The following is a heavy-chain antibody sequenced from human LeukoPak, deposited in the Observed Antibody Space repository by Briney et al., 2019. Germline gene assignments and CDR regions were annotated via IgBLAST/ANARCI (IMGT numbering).Heavy chain of an antibody. V-gene: IGHV3-30*14. CDR2: ISCDGNNK. CDR1: GFTFSSYA. Sequence: GGSLRLSCAASGFTFSSYAMNWVRQAPGKGLEWVSVISCDGNNKYYADSVKGRFTISRDNSANTLWLQLNKLRPEDTAIYYCARGTRYYYASGNYYNGYYFYYYMDVWAKGTTVTVSS. CDR3: ARGTRYYYASGNYYNGYYFYYYMDV. D-gene: IGHD3-10*01. J-gene: IGHJ6*03.